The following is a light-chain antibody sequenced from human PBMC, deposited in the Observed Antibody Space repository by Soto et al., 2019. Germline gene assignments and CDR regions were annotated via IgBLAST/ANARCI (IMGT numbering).Light chain of an antibody. J-gene: IGLJ3*02. CDR1: SSDVGGYNY. Sequence: QSALTQPPSASGSPGQSVTSSCTGTSSDVGGYNYVSWYQQYPGRAPKLMISEVTKRPSGVPDRFSGSKSGNTASLTVSGLQAEDEADYYCSAYVAGTNFYFVFGGGTKVTVL. CDR2: EVT. CDR3: SAYVAGTNFYFV. V-gene: IGLV2-8*01.